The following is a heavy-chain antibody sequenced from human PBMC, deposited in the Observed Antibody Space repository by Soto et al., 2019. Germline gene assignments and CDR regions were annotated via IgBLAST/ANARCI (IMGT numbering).Heavy chain of an antibody. D-gene: IGHD3-22*01. CDR3: ARDYYESGGYFDC. CDR2: TYYRSKWNT. J-gene: IGHJ4*02. Sequence: SQTLSLTCAISGDNVSSNSAAWNWIRQSPSRGPEWLGRTYYRSKWNTDYAVSVNSRITISPDTSKNQFSLQLKSVTPEDTGVYYCARDYYESGGYFDCWGQGNLVTVSS. CDR1: GDNVSSNSAA. V-gene: IGHV6-1*01.